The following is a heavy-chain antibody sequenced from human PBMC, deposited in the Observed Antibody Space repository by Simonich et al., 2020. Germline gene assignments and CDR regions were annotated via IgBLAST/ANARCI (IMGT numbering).Heavy chain of an antibody. CDR3: ARGKGWKNAFDI. D-gene: IGHD1-1*01. CDR2: NNHSGST. CDR1: GGSFSGYS. J-gene: IGHJ3*02. Sequence: QVQLQQWGAGLLKPSETLSLTCAVYGGSFSGYSWSGIRQPPGRGLEWIGENNHSGSTNYNPALKSRVTISVDTSKNQFSLKLSSVTAADTAVYYCARGKGWKNAFDIWGQGTMVTVSS. V-gene: IGHV4-34*01.